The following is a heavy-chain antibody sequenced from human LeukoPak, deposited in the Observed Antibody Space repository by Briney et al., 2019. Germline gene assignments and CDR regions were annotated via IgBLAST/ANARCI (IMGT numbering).Heavy chain of an antibody. V-gene: IGHV4-31*03. CDR2: IYYSGST. CDR3: ARTARSPMVRGSRKRNWFDP. Sequence: TLSLTCTVSGGSISSGGYYWSWIHQHPGKGLEWIGYIYYSGSTYYNPSLKSRVTISVDTSKNQFSLKLSSVTAADTAVYYCARTARSPMVRGSRKRNWFDPWGQGTLVTVSS. J-gene: IGHJ5*02. D-gene: IGHD3-10*01. CDR1: GGSISSGGYY.